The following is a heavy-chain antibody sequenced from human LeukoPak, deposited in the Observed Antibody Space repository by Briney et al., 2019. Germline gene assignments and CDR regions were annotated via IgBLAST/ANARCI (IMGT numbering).Heavy chain of an antibody. D-gene: IGHD3-16*01. J-gene: IGHJ3*02. CDR3: ARKGDSGSYAI. Sequence: SETLSLTCSVSGGSISSSGHYWGWVRQPPGKGLEWIGNVFYSGSTYNNPSLKSRVTISVDTSKNQFSLKLSSVTAADTAVYYCARKGDSGSYAIWGQGTMVTVSS. CDR2: VFYSGST. CDR1: GGSISSSGHY. V-gene: IGHV4-39*01.